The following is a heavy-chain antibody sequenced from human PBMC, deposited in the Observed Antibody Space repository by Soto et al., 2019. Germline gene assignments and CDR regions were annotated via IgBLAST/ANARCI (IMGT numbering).Heavy chain of an antibody. J-gene: IGHJ6*04. D-gene: IGHD6-13*01. CDR2: INHSGST. CDR1: GGSFSGYY. CDR3: ARVLAAAGKNNYYYYYGMDV. Sequence: SETLSLTCAVYGGSFSGYYWSWIRQPPGEGLEWIGEINHSGSTNYNPSLKSRVTISVDTSKNQFSLKLSSVTAADTAVYHCARVLAAAGKNNYYYYYGMDVWGKGTRLTASS. V-gene: IGHV4-34*01.